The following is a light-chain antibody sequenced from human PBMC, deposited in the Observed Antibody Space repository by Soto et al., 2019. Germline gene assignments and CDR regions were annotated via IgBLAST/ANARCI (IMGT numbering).Light chain of an antibody. CDR1: SSDVGGYNY. J-gene: IGLJ1*01. CDR3: SSFTDGNNLV. V-gene: IGLV2-14*01. Sequence: QSVLTQPASVSGSPGQSITISCTGTSSDVGGYNYVSWYQQHPGKAPKLMIYEVSNRPSGVSNRFSGPKSGNTASLTVSALQAEDEADYYRSSFTDGNNLVFGTGTKVTVL. CDR2: EVS.